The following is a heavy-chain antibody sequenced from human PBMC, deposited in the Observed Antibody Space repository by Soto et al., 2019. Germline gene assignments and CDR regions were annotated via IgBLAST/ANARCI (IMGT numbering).Heavy chain of an antibody. CDR2: IYHSGST. J-gene: IGHJ4*02. Sequence: TETLYLTCAVSGYSISSGYYWGWIRQPPGKGLEWIGSIYHSGSTYYNPSLKSRVTISVDTSKNQFSLRLSSVTAADTAVYYCARGIRFCSGGSCLHPSDYCGQVTRVPVSS. V-gene: IGHV4-38-2*01. CDR1: GYSISSGYY. CDR3: ARGIRFCSGGSCLHPSDY. D-gene: IGHD2-15*01.